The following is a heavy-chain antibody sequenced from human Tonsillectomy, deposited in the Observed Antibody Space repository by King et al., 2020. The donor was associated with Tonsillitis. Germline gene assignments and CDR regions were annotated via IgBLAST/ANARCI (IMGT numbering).Heavy chain of an antibody. Sequence: VQLVESGGGVVQPGRSLRLSCAASGFTFSSYAMHWVRQAPGKGLEWVAVISYDGSNKYYADSVKGRFTISRDNSKNTLYLQMNSLRAEDTAVYYCARNDFWSCYYAYYFDYWGQGTLVTVSS. V-gene: IGHV3-30*04. D-gene: IGHD3-3*01. CDR2: ISYDGSNK. CDR1: GFTFSSYA. J-gene: IGHJ4*02. CDR3: ARNDFWSCYYAYYFDY.